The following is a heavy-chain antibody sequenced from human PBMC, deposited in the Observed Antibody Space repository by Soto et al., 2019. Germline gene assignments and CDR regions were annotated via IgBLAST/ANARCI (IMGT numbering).Heavy chain of an antibody. CDR1: GVSISSGNW. J-gene: IGHJ4*02. Sequence: SETLSLTCAVSGVSISSGNWWTCVRQSPQRGLEYIGEIFHDGTANYYPSFERRVAISVDMSKNQFSLKLTSVTAADTAIYFCARLVYDTRLNYMYFDFWGQGTLVTVYS. D-gene: IGHD3-10*01. CDR3: ARLVYDTRLNYMYFDF. V-gene: IGHV4-4*02. CDR2: IFHDGTA.